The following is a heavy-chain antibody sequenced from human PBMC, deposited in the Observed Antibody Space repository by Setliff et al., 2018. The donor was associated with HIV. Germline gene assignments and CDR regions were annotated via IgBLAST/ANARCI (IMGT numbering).Heavy chain of an antibody. J-gene: IGHJ4*02. D-gene: IGHD3-22*01. CDR1: GGSFSVNY. Sequence: SETLSLTCAVYGGSFSVNYWSWIRQPPGKGLEWIGEINYSGNTNYNPSLKSRVTISIDTSKNQFSLKLSPVTAADTAVYFCARGGEIYYPIALDSWGQGTVVTVSS. CDR2: INYSGNT. CDR3: ARGGEIYYPIALDS. V-gene: IGHV4-34*01.